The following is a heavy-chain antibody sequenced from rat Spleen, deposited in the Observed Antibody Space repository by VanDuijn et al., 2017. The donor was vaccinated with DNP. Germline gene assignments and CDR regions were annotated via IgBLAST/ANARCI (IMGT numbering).Heavy chain of an antibody. CDR3: ATGVYGGYEDWFAY. J-gene: IGHJ3*01. D-gene: IGHD1-11*01. CDR1: GFTFSSFG. Sequence: EVQLVESGGGLVQPERSLKLSCAASGFTFSSFGMHWIRQAPTKGLEWVASISPTGGSTYYRDSMRGRFTISRDNGKNTLYLQMDSLRSEDTATYYCATGVYGGYEDWFAYWGQGTLVTVSS. V-gene: IGHV5-19*01. CDR2: ISPTGGST.